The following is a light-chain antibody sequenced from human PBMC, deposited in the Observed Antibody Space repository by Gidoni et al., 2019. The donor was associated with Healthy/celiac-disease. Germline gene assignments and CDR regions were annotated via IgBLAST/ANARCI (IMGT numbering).Light chain of an antibody. CDR1: QDISNY. V-gene: IGKV1-33*01. J-gene: IGKJ1*01. Sequence: DIQMPQSPSSLSASVGDRVTITCHASQDISNYLNWYQQKPGKAPKLLIYDASKLETGVPARFSGSGSGTDFTFTISSLQPEDIATYYCQQYDNLPWTFGQGTKVEIK. CDR2: DAS. CDR3: QQYDNLPWT.